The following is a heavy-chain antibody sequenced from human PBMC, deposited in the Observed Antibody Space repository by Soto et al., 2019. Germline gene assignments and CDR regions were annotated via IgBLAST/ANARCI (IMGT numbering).Heavy chain of an antibody. V-gene: IGHV1-3*01. CDR3: ARSSGYYYVDY. Sequence: QVQLVQSGAEVKKPGASVKVSCKASGYNFTTYAMHWVRQAPGQRLEWMGWINAGNGNTKYSQKFQGRVTITRDTSASTAYMELSSLRSEDTVVYYCARSSGYYYVDYWGHGTLVTVSS. D-gene: IGHD3-22*01. J-gene: IGHJ4*01. CDR1: GYNFTTYA. CDR2: INAGNGNT.